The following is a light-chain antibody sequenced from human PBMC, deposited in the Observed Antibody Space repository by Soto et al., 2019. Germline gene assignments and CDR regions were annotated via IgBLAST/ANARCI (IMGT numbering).Light chain of an antibody. Sequence: QSVLTQPASVSGSPGQSITISCTGTSSDVGSYNLVSWYQHHPGKAPKLMIYEGSKWPSGVSNRFSGSKSGNTASLTISGLQAEDEADYHCCSYAGSSTWVFGGGTKLTVL. J-gene: IGLJ3*02. CDR3: CSYAGSSTWV. CDR2: EGS. CDR1: SSDVGSYNL. V-gene: IGLV2-23*01.